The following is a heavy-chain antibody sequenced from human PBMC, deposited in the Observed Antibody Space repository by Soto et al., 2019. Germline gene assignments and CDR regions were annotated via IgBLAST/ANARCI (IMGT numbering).Heavy chain of an antibody. D-gene: IGHD6-13*01. CDR3: ARVGEVSSSWYWFDP. V-gene: IGHV3-30-3*01. Sequence: GGSLRLSCAASGFTFSSYAMHWVRQAPGKGLEWVAVISYDGSNKYYADSVKGRFTISRDNSKNTRYLQMNSLRAEDTAVYYCARVGEVSSSWYWFDPWCQGTLVTVAS. J-gene: IGHJ5*02. CDR2: ISYDGSNK. CDR1: GFTFSSYA.